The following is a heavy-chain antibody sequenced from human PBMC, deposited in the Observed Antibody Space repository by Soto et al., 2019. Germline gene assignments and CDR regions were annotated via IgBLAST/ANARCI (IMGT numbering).Heavy chain of an antibody. D-gene: IGHD3-22*01. V-gene: IGHV3-21*01. CDR1: GFNFITYS. CDR3: VRDGLDYYDTERLYFDK. Sequence: EVQLVESGGGPVRPGGSLKLSCAASGFNFITYSLSWVRQAPGKGLDWGASISSSAAYLDYADSVKGRFTISKDNANNSLYLQMNSLRAEDTATYYCVRDGLDYYDTERLYFDKWGQGTLVTVSS. J-gene: IGHJ4*02. CDR2: ISSSAAYL.